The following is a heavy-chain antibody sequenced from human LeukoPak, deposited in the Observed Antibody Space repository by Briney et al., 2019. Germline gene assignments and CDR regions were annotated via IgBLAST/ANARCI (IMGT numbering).Heavy chain of an antibody. CDR1: GGSISSGGYS. CDR2: IYHSGST. Sequence: SQTLSLTCAVSGGSISSGGYSWSWIRQPPGKGLEWIGYIYHSGSTYYNPSLKSRVTISADRSKNQFSLKLSSVTAADTAVYYCARAGRTYYDFWSGYYLTNWFDPWGQGTLVTVSS. J-gene: IGHJ5*02. D-gene: IGHD3-3*01. CDR3: ARAGRTYYDFWSGYYLTNWFDP. V-gene: IGHV4-30-2*01.